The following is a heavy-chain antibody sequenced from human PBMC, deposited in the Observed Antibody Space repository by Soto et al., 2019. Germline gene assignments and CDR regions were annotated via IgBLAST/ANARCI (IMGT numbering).Heavy chain of an antibody. CDR2: IIPIFGTA. D-gene: IGHD2-2*01. Sequence: QVQLVQSGAEVKKPGSSVKVSCKAPGGTFSSYAISWVRQAPGQGLEWMGGIIPIFGTANYAQKFQGRVTITADESTSTGYMELSSLRSEDTAVYSCARSQGGSTSLDIYYYSYYGMDVWGQGTTVTVSS. CDR1: GGTFSSYA. CDR3: ARSQGGSTSLDIYYYSYYGMDV. V-gene: IGHV1-69*01. J-gene: IGHJ6*02.